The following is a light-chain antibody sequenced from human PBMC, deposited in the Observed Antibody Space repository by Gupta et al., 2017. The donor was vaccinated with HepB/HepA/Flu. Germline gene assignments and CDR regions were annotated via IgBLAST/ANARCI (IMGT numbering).Light chain of an antibody. CDR2: DTD. J-gene: IGLJ2*01. CDR3: SLYYSGVVI. CDR1: TGTVTSGHY. Sequence: QAVVTQEPSLTVSPGGTVTLPCGSTTGTVTSGHYPYWFQQRPGQAPRTLIHDTDIKPSWTPARFSGSRLGGKAALTLSGAQPEDEAEYYCSLYYSGVVIFGGGTKLTVL. V-gene: IGLV7-46*01.